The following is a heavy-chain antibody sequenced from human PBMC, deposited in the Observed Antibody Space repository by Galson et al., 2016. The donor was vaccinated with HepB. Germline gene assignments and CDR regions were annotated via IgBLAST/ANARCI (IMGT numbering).Heavy chain of an antibody. V-gene: IGHV3-9*01. D-gene: IGHD3-10*01. CDR3: AKDIRSGSGSVHYYYYGMDV. J-gene: IGHJ6*02. CDR2: NSWNSGSI. CDR1: GFTFGDYA. Sequence: SLRLSCAASGFTFGDYAMHWVRQAPGKGLEWVSGNSWNSGSIGYADSGKGRVPISSDNAQNSLYLQMNSLRSGDTALYYCAKDIRSGSGSVHYYYYGMDVWGQGTLVTVSS.